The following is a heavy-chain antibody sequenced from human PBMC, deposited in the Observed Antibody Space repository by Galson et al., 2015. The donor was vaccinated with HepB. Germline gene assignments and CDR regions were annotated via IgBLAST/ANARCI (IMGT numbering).Heavy chain of an antibody. CDR3: ARSGSPYYYDSSGFVSDMHY. CDR1: GFTFSSYG. D-gene: IGHD3-22*01. Sequence: SLRLSCAASGFTFSSYGMHWVRQAPGKGLEWVAVIWYDGSNKYYADSVKGRFTISRDNSKNTLYLQMNSLRAEDTAVYYCARSGSPYYYDSSGFVSDMHYWGQGTLVTVSS. J-gene: IGHJ4*02. V-gene: IGHV3-33*01. CDR2: IWYDGSNK.